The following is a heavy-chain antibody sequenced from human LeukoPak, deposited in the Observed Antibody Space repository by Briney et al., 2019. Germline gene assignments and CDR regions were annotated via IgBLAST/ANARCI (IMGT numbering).Heavy chain of an antibody. D-gene: IGHD5-12*01. Sequence: VASVKVSCKASGGTFISYAISWVRQAPGKGLEWMGRIIPIFGSASYARKFQDRVTIITDESKRTVHMELTSLRSEDTAVYYCARGKRESGCDIYHFDYWAREPWSPSPQ. CDR1: GGTFISYA. J-gene: IGHJ4*02. CDR3: ARGKRESGCDIYHFDY. CDR2: IIPIFGSA. V-gene: IGHV1-69*05.